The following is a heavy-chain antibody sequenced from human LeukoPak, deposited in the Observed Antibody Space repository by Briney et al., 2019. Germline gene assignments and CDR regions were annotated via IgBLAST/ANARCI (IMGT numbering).Heavy chain of an antibody. CDR2: INPNSGGK. J-gene: IGHJ4*02. CDR3: ARDAVRYSLLYYFDY. V-gene: IGHV1-2*02. Sequence: ASVNVSCKASGYTFTVYYMHWVRHAPGQGLEWMGWINPNSGGKNYAQKFQGRVTMTRDTSISTDYMELSRLRSADTAVYSCARDAVRYSLLYYFDYWGQGTLVTVSS. D-gene: IGHD5-18*01. CDR1: GYTFTVYY.